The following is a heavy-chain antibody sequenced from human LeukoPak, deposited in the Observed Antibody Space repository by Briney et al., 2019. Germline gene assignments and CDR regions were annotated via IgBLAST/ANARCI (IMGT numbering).Heavy chain of an antibody. CDR2: INHSGKT. CDR3: ARGLGVVVRDAFDI. V-gene: IGHV4-39*07. CDR1: GGSISSGGYY. J-gene: IGHJ3*02. D-gene: IGHD3-22*01. Sequence: KTSETLSLTCTVSGGSISSGGYYWSWIRQPPGKGLEWIGEINHSGKTNYNPSLKSRVIISVDTSKKQVSLEVTSLTAADTATYYCARGLGVVVRDAFDIWGQGTTVTVSS.